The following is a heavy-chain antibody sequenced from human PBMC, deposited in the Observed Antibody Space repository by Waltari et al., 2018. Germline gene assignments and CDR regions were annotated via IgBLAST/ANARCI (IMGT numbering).Heavy chain of an antibody. CDR1: GFTFSRYS. D-gene: IGHD6-13*01. V-gene: IGHV3-21*01. CDR2: ISSSSSYI. CDR3: AREGYSYTEGAFDI. J-gene: IGHJ3*02. Sequence: EVQLVESGGGLVKPGGSLRLSCAASGFTFSRYSMNCVRQAPGKGLEWVSSISSSSSYIYYADAVKGRFTISRDNAKNSLYLQMNSLRAEDTAVYYCAREGYSYTEGAFDIWGQGTMVTVSS.